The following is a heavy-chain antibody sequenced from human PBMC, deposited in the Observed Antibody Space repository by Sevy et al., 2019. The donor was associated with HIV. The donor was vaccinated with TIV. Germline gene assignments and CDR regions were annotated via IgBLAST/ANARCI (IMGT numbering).Heavy chain of an antibody. CDR3: ARASGLIVRGDWFDP. V-gene: IGHV3-11*01. CDR2: ISSSGSTI. Sequence: GGSLRLSCAASAFTFSDYYMSWIRQAPGKGLEWVSYISSSGSTIYYADSVKGRFTISRDNAKNSLYLQMNSLRAEDTAVYYCARASGLIVRGDWFDPWGQGTLVTVSS. CDR1: AFTFSDYY. J-gene: IGHJ5*02. D-gene: IGHD3-22*01.